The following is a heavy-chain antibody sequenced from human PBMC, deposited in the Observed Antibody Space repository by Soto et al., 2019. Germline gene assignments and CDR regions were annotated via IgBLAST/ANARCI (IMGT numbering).Heavy chain of an antibody. D-gene: IGHD3-3*01. CDR3: ARGDTHKKSGYYFFDY. Sequence: QVQLVQSGAEVKKHGSSVKVSCKASGGTFSSYAISWVRQAPGQGLEWMRGIIPIFGTANYAQKFQGRVTITADESTSTAYMELSSLRSEDTAVYYCARGDTHKKSGYYFFDYWGQGTLVTVSS. V-gene: IGHV1-69*12. CDR2: IIPIFGTA. J-gene: IGHJ4*02. CDR1: GGTFSSYA.